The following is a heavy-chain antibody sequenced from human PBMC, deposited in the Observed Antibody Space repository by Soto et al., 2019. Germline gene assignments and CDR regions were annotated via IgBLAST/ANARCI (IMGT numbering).Heavy chain of an antibody. CDR2: IKQDGSEK. CDR3: ARDSAPGDYYYYGMDV. Sequence: LRLSCAASGFTFSSYWMSWVRQAPGKGLEWVANIKQDGSEKYYVDSVKGRFTISRDNAKNSLYLQMNSLRAEDTAVYYCARDSAPGDYYYYGMDVWGQGTTVTVSS. J-gene: IGHJ6*02. CDR1: GFTFSSYW. V-gene: IGHV3-7*03. D-gene: IGHD3-10*01.